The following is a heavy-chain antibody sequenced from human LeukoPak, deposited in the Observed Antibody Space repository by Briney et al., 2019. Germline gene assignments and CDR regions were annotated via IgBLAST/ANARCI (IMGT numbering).Heavy chain of an antibody. CDR1: GGSISSGGYS. J-gene: IGHJ4*02. CDR2: IYHSGST. V-gene: IGHV4-30-2*01. D-gene: IGHD6-13*01. Sequence: SETLSFTCAVSGGSISSGGYSWSWIRQPPGKGLEWIGYIYHSGSTYYNPSLKSRVTISVDRSKNQFSLKLSSVTAADTAVYYCARGKYSSSWSIDYWGQGALVTVSS. CDR3: ARGKYSSSWSIDY.